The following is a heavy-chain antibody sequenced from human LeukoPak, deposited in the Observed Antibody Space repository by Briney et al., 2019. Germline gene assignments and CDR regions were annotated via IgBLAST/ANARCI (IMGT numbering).Heavy chain of an antibody. V-gene: IGHV4-61*02. D-gene: IGHD3-3*01. Sequence: SQTLSLTCTVSGGSISSANFYWSWIRQPAGKGLEWLGRISSSGTINYNPSLRSRVTVSVDTSKNQLSLKVSPVTAADTAIYYCARKSMTILSDSIDVWGKGTSVIVSS. J-gene: IGHJ6*03. CDR2: ISSSGTI. CDR3: ARKSMTILSDSIDV. CDR1: GGSISSANFY.